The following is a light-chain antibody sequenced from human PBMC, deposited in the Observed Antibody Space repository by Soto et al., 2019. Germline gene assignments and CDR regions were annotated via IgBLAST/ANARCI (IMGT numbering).Light chain of an antibody. CDR3: QQSNNWPPMYT. CDR2: GAS. CDR1: QSVSSN. V-gene: IGKV3-15*01. J-gene: IGKJ2*01. Sequence: EIVMTQSPATLSVSPGERATLSCRASQSVSSNLAWYQQKPGQAPRLLIYGASTRATGIPARFSGSGSGTEFTFTISRLQSEDFAVYSCQQSNNWPPMYTFGQGTKLEIK.